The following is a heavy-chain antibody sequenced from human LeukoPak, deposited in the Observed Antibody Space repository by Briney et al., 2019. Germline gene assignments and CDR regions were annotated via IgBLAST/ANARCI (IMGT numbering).Heavy chain of an antibody. J-gene: IGHJ5*02. Sequence: ASVKVSCKVSGYTLTELSMHWVRQAPGKGLEWMGGFDPEDGETIYAQKFQGRVTMTEDTSTDTAYMELSSLRSEDTAVYYCAHARIVGATNWFDPWGQGTLVTVSS. CDR2: FDPEDGET. V-gene: IGHV1-24*01. CDR3: AHARIVGATNWFDP. CDR1: GYTLTELS. D-gene: IGHD1-26*01.